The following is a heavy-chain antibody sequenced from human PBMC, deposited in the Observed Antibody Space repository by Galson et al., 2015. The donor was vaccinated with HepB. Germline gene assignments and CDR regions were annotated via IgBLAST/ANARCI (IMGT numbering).Heavy chain of an antibody. D-gene: IGHD6-13*01. V-gene: IGHV3-30-3*01. CDR1: GFTFSSYA. Sequence: SLRLSCAASGFTFSSYAMHWFRQAPGKGLEWVAVISFDGIDKKYADSVKGRFTISRDNSKTTLYLQMNSLRPEDTAVYYCAREGVAASGRWGHFDLWGRGTLVIVSS. CDR3: AREGVAASGRWGHFDL. J-gene: IGHJ2*01. CDR2: ISFDGIDK.